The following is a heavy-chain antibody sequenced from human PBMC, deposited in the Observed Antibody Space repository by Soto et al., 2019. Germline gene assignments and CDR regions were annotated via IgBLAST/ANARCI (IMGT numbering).Heavy chain of an antibody. D-gene: IGHD1-26*01. CDR3: TTVGRISYYIDA. Sequence: GGSLRLSCAASGFTFSNAWMSWVRQAPGKGLEWVCRIKSKTDGGITDYAAPVKGRFTISRDDSKNTLYLQMNSLKTEDTAVYYFTTVGRISYYIDAWGKGTTVTVSS. V-gene: IGHV3-15*01. J-gene: IGHJ6*03. CDR1: GFTFSNAW. CDR2: IKSKTDGGIT.